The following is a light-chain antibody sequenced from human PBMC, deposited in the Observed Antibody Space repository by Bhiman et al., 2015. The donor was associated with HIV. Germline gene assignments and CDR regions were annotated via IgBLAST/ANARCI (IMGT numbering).Light chain of an antibody. Sequence: QSALTQPASVSGSPGQSITISCTGTSSDVGGYNYVSWYQQHPGKAPKLMIYDVSKRPSGVSNRFSGSKSGNTASLTISGLQAEDEAHYYCSSYSSITVYVFGTGTKVSVL. J-gene: IGLJ1*01. CDR1: SSDVGGYNY. CDR3: SSYSSITVYV. CDR2: DVS. V-gene: IGLV2-14*01.